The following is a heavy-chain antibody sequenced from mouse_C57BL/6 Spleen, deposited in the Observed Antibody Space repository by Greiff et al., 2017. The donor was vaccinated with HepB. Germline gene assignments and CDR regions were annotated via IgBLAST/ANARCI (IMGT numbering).Heavy chain of an antibody. CDR2: IHPNSGST. V-gene: IGHV1-64*01. CDR3: ASLYDDYDENY. Sequence: VQLQQSGAELVKPGASVKLSCKASGYTFTSYWMHWVKQRPGQGLEWIGMIHPNSGSTNYNEKFKSKATLTVDKSSSTAYMQLSSLTSEDYAVYYWASLYDDYDENYWGQGTTLTVSS. J-gene: IGHJ2*01. D-gene: IGHD2-4*01. CDR1: GYTFTSYW.